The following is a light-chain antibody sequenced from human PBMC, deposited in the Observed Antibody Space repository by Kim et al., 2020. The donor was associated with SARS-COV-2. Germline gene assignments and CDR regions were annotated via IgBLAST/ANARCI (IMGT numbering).Light chain of an antibody. Sequence: LSTGERATLSCRASQSVSSSYLAWYQQKPGQAPRLLIYGASSRATGIPDRFSGSGSGTDFTLTISRLEPEDFAVYYCQQYGSSRTFGQGTKVDIK. V-gene: IGKV3-20*01. CDR1: QSVSSSY. CDR3: QQYGSSRT. J-gene: IGKJ1*01. CDR2: GAS.